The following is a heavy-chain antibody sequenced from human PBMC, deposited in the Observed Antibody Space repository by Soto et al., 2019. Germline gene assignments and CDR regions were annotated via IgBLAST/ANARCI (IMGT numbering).Heavy chain of an antibody. CDR2: IYWGDDK. J-gene: IGHJ4*02. V-gene: IGHV2-5*02. CDR3: AHRVLRTVFGLVTTTAIYFDF. D-gene: IGHD3-3*01. CDR1: GFSLTTSGVG. Sequence: QITLNESGPTVVRPTETLTLTCRFSGFSLTTSGVGVGWIRQSPGKAPERLALIYWGDDKRYSASLKSRLTNTKDTSKNQVVLTVADLDSTDTATYYCAHRVLRTVFGLVTTTAIYFDFWGQGTPVAVSS.